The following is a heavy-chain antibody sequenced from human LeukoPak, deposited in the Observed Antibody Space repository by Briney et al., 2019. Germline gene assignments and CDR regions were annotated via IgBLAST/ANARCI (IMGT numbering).Heavy chain of an antibody. CDR1: GFTFSSYA. CDR2: ISGSGGST. CDR3: AKAGSYSSYFDY. Sequence: AGGSLSLSCAASGFTFSSYAMSWVRQAPGKGLEWVSAISGSGGSTYYADSVKGRFIISRDNSKNTLYLQMNSLRAEDTAVYYCAKAGSYSSYFDYWGQGTLVTVSS. V-gene: IGHV3-23*01. D-gene: IGHD1-26*01. J-gene: IGHJ4*02.